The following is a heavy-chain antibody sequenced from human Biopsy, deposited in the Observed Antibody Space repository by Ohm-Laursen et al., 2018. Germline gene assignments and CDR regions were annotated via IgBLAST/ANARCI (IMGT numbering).Heavy chain of an antibody. D-gene: IGHD3-22*01. Sequence: GTLSLTCPVYGESFNGYYWSWIRQTPGKGLEWIGEINHSGRTNYNPSLKSRVTISVDTSKNQFSLKVRSVTAADTAVYYCVRGVDYYDPYHYYALDVWGQGTTVTVSS. CDR1: GESFNGYY. V-gene: IGHV4-34*01. CDR3: VRGVDYYDPYHYYALDV. J-gene: IGHJ6*02. CDR2: INHSGRT.